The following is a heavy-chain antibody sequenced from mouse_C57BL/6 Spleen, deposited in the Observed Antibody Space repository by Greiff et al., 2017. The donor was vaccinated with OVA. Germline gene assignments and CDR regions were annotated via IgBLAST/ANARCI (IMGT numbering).Heavy chain of an antibody. CDR1: GYSITSGYY. Sequence: EVQLQESGPGLVKPSQSLSLTCSVTGYSITSGYYWNWIRQFPGNKLEWMGYISYDGSNNYNPSLKNRISITRDTSKNQFFLKLNAVTTEDTATYYCARGGYGSSLYWYFDVWGTGTTVTVSS. J-gene: IGHJ1*03. CDR2: ISYDGSN. CDR3: ARGGYGSSLYWYFDV. V-gene: IGHV3-6*01. D-gene: IGHD1-1*01.